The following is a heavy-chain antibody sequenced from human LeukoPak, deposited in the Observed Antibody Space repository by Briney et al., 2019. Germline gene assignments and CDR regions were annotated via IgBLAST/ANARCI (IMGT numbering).Heavy chain of an antibody. CDR3: AGDRRYDSSGYFQH. V-gene: IGHV3-23*01. CDR2: ISGSGGNT. J-gene: IGHJ1*01. D-gene: IGHD3-22*01. Sequence: GGSLRLSCAASGFTFSIYAMSWVRQAPGKGLEWVSAISGSGGNTYYADSVKGRFTISSDNSETMLYLQMNSLRVEDTAVYYCAGDRRYDSSGYFQHWGQGTLVTVSS. CDR1: GFTFSIYA.